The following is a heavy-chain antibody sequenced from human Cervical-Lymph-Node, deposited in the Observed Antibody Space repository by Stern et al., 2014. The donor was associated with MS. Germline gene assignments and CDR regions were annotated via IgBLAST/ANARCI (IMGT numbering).Heavy chain of an antibody. CDR1: GGSISSDNYY. CDR3: ARDHFTTSLDV. J-gene: IGHJ6*02. D-gene: IGHD2-2*01. Sequence: QVQLVESGPGLVKPSQTLSLTCTVSGGSISSDNYYWTWIRQHPGKDLEWIGHIYYCGTTYYNPSLKSRVSITVDTSKNLFSLRLSSVTAADTAVYYCARDHFTTSLDVWGHGTTVTVSS. CDR2: IYYCGTT. V-gene: IGHV4-31*03.